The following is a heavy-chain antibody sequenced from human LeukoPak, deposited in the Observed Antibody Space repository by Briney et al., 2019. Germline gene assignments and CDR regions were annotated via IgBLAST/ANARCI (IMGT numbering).Heavy chain of an antibody. CDR2: VKNDGSEQ. CDR1: GFTFSDYW. V-gene: IGHV3-7*01. J-gene: IGHJ4*02. D-gene: IGHD1-14*01. Sequence: GGSLRLSCAASGFTFSDYWMNWVRQAPGKGLEWVANVKNDGSEQYYVDSVKGRFTISRDNANNFLYLQMNSLRAEDTAVYYCATETNGRHYDYWGQGTLLTVSS. CDR3: ATETNGRHYDY.